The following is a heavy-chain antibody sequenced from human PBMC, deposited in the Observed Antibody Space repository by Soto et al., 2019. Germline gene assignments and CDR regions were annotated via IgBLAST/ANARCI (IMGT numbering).Heavy chain of an antibody. D-gene: IGHD3-3*02. CDR1: GGSINVGGYY. J-gene: IGHJ4*02. CDR2: IYYSGST. Sequence: SETLSVTCTVSGGSINVGGYYWSWIRQHPGKGLEWIGYIYYSGSTFYNPSLKSRVTISFDTSKNQFSLKLNSVTAADTAVYYCARTAWHFFDYWGQGTLVTVSS. CDR3: ARTAWHFFDY. V-gene: IGHV4-31*03.